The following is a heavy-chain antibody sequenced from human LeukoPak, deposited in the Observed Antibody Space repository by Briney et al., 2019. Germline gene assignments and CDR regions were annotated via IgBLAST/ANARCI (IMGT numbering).Heavy chain of an antibody. D-gene: IGHD3-10*01. CDR2: INPNSGGT. V-gene: IGHV1-2*04. CDR1: GYTFTGYY. CDR3: ARASRITMVRGLSLGY. Sequence: GASVKVSCKASGYTFTGYYMRWVRQAPGQGLEWMGWINPNSGGTNYAQKFQGWVTMTRDTSISTAYMELSRLRSDDTAVYYCARASRITMVRGLSLGYWGQGTLVTVSS. J-gene: IGHJ4*02.